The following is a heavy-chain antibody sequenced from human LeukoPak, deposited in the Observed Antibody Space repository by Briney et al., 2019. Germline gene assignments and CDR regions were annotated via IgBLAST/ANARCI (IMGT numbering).Heavy chain of an antibody. CDR2: NSTGDTT. CDR1: GFTFSDYA. V-gene: IGHV3-23*01. CDR3: AKKDYAGFH. Sequence: PGGSLRLSCAASGFTFSDYAMSWVRQAPGKGLEWLSTNSTGDTTYSADSVKGRFTISRDISKSTLYLQMNSVGVGDTAVYYCAKKDYAGFHWGQGTLVAVSS. D-gene: IGHD4-17*01. J-gene: IGHJ4*02.